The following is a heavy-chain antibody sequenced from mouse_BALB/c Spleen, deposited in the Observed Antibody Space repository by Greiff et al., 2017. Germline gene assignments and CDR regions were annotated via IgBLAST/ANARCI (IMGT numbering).Heavy chain of an antibody. CDR1: GYSITSDYA. J-gene: IGHJ4*01. V-gene: IGHV3-2*02. Sequence: EVQLVESGPGLVKPSQSLSLTCTVTGYSITSDYAWNWIRQFPGNKLEWMGYISYSGSTSYNPSLKSRISITRDTSKNQFFLQLNSVTTEDTATYYCARRDGYPAMDYWGQGTSVTVSS. D-gene: IGHD2-3*01. CDR3: ARRDGYPAMDY. CDR2: ISYSGST.